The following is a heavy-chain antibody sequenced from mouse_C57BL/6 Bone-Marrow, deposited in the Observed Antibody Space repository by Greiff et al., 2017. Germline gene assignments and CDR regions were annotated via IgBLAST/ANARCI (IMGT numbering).Heavy chain of an antibody. CDR1: GYTFTSYW. CDR2: IHPISGST. J-gene: IGHJ4*01. V-gene: IGHV1-64*01. CDR3: AGGLKDYYAMDY. D-gene: IGHD1-3*01. Sequence: QVQLKQPGAELVKPGASVKMSCKASGYTFTSYWMHWVKQRPGQGLEWIGMIHPISGSTNYNEKFKSKATLTVDKSSSTAYMQLSSLTSEDSAVYYCAGGLKDYYAMDYWGQGTSVTVSS.